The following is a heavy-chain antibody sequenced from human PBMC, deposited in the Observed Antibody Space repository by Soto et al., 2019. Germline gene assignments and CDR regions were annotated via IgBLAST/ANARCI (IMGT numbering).Heavy chain of an antibody. D-gene: IGHD2-21*01. V-gene: IGHV4-59*08. Sequence: QVQLQESGPRLVKPSETLSLTCTVSGGSFSPNYWAWIRQPPGKGLEWVGYIYFGGTTSYNPSLKRRVTISLETSNSQFPLRLTSVTAADTAVYYCARLGAYYQSLDPWGPGTLVTVSS. J-gene: IGHJ5*02. CDR2: IYFGGTT. CDR1: GGSFSPNY. CDR3: ARLGAYYQSLDP.